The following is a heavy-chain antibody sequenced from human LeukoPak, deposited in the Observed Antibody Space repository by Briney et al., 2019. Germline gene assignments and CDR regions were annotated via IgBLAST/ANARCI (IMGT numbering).Heavy chain of an antibody. V-gene: IGHV1-2*02. Sequence: DSVTVSCKDSGYTFTDYYMHWVRQAPGEGIEWVGWINPNRGGTNYAQKFEGRVTINRDTAKSKEYMELNRQRCDDTAVYYCARHASGYDYENNWFDPWGQGTLVTVSS. CDR2: INPNRGGT. CDR3: ARHASGYDYENNWFDP. D-gene: IGHD5-12*01. CDR1: GYTFTDYY. J-gene: IGHJ5*02.